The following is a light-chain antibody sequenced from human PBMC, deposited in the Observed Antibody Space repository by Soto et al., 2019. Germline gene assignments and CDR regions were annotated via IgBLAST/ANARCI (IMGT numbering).Light chain of an antibody. V-gene: IGLV2-23*01. CDR2: EGS. Sequence: QSALTQPASVSGSLGQSITISCTGTISDVGRFDVVSWFQQHPGQVPKLIIYEGSRRPSGVSSRFSGSKSGNTASLTISGLQAEDVADYYCCAYVAARTYVYGLGPKVT. J-gene: IGLJ1*01. CDR1: ISDVGRFDV. CDR3: CAYVAARTYV.